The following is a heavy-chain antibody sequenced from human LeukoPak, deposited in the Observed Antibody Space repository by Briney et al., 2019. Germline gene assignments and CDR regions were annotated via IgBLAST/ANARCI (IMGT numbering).Heavy chain of an antibody. CDR3: AREWRYSYGNYFDY. V-gene: IGHV3-48*03. D-gene: IGHD5-18*01. J-gene: IGHJ4*02. CDR2: ISSSGSTI. CDR1: GFTFSSYE. Sequence: PGGSLRLSCAASGFTFSSYEMNWVRQAPGKGLEWVSYISSSGSTIYYADSVKGRFTISRDNAKNSLYLQMNSLRAEDTAVYYCAREWRYSYGNYFDYWGQGTLVTVSS.